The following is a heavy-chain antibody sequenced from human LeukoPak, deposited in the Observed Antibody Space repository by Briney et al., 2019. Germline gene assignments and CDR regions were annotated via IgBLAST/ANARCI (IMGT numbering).Heavy chain of an antibody. D-gene: IGHD2-21*02. CDR2: ISGSGGNT. CDR3: TKGRAGGGNRVVTAIDY. Sequence: GGSLRLSCAASGFTFSSYAMTWVRQAPGKGLEWVSVISGSGGNTYYADSVKGRFTISRDNSKNTLYLQMNSLRAEDTAIYYCTKGRAGGGNRVVTAIDYWGQGTLVTVSS. J-gene: IGHJ4*02. V-gene: IGHV3-23*01. CDR1: GFTFSSYA.